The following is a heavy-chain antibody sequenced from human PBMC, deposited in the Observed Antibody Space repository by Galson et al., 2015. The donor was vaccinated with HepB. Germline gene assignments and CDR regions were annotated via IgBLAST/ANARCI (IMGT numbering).Heavy chain of an antibody. CDR1: GGTFSSYA. D-gene: IGHD3-3*01. Sequence: SVKVSCKASGGTFSSYAISWVRQAPGQGLEWMGGIIPIFGTANYAQKVQGRVTMTTDTSTSTAYMELRSLRSDDTAVYYCAREGMTIFGVAIYTRYYGMDVWGQGTTVTVPS. V-gene: IGHV1-69*05. CDR3: AREGMTIFGVAIYTRYYGMDV. J-gene: IGHJ6*02. CDR2: IIPIFGTA.